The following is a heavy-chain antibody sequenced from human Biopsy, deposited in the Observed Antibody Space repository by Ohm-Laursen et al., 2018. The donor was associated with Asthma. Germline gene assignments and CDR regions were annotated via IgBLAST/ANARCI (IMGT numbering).Heavy chain of an antibody. Sequence: SLRLSCAASGFTVSSNGMSWVRQPPGKGLEWVSYISWSSSYTNYADSVKGRFTISRDNAKNSLFLQMNSLRAEDTAVYYCARGGSRDLWGTYRYPWDYWGQGTLVTVSS. CDR1: GFTVSSNG. V-gene: IGHV3-11*06. J-gene: IGHJ4*02. CDR3: ARGGSRDLWGTYRYPWDY. D-gene: IGHD3-16*02. CDR2: ISWSSSYT.